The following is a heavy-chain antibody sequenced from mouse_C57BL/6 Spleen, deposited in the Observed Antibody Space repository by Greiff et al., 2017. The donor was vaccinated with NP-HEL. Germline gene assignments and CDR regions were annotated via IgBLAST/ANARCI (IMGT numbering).Heavy chain of an antibody. Sequence: EVKLMESGGGLVKPGGSLKLSCAASGFTFSDYGMHWVRQAPEKGLEWVAYISSGSSTIYYADTVKGRFTISRDNAKNTLFLQMTSLRSEDTAMYYCARRYYGSSSWYFDYWGQGTTLTVSS. D-gene: IGHD1-1*01. CDR1: GFTFSDYG. CDR2: ISSGSSTI. V-gene: IGHV5-17*01. CDR3: ARRYYGSSSWYFDY. J-gene: IGHJ2*01.